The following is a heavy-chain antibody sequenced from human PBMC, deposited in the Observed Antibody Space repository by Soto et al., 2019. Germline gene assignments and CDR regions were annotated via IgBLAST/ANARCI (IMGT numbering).Heavy chain of an antibody. V-gene: IGHV4-31*03. CDR2: IYYSGST. CDR3: ARAHDCSSTCCYWTDGMDV. Sequence: QVQLQESGPGLVKPSQTLSLTCTVSGGSISSGGYYWSWIRQHPGKGLEWIGYIYYSGSTYYNPSLKSRVTVSVDTSKNQFSLKLSSVTAADTAVYYCARAHDCSSTCCYWTDGMDVWGQGTTVTVS. D-gene: IGHD2-2*01. J-gene: IGHJ6*02. CDR1: GGSISSGGYY.